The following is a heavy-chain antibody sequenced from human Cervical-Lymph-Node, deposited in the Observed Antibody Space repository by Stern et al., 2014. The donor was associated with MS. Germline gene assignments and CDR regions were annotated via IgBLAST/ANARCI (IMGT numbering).Heavy chain of an antibody. J-gene: IGHJ6*02. D-gene: IGHD1-26*01. Sequence: VQLVESGAEVKKPGSSVKVSCKASGGTFSSSAIRWVRQAPGQGLEWMGGIIPIFGTANDAQKFQGRVTITADESTSTAYMELSSLRSEDTAVYYCARGELKEGLVRGMDVWGQGTTVTVSS. CDR1: GGTFSSSA. V-gene: IGHV1-69*01. CDR2: IIPIFGTA. CDR3: ARGELKEGLVRGMDV.